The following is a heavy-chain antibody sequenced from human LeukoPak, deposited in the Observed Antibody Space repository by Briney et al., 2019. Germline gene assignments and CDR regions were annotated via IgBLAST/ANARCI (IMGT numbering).Heavy chain of an antibody. V-gene: IGHV4-31*03. CDR3: ARERTAAGTDAFDI. Sequence: PSETLSLTCTVSGGSISSGDYYWSWIRQHPGKGLEWIGYIYYSGSTYYSPSLKSRVTISVDTSKNQFSLKLSSVTAADTAVYYCARERTAAGTDAFDIWGQGTMVTVSS. CDR1: GGSISSGDYY. J-gene: IGHJ3*02. CDR2: IYYSGST. D-gene: IGHD6-13*01.